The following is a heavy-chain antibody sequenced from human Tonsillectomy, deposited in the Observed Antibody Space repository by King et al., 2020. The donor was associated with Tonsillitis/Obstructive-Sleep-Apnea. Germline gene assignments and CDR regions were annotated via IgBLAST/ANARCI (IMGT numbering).Heavy chain of an antibody. CDR2: IIPIIGIV. Sequence: QLVQSGAEVKKPGSSVKVSCKASGGNFSSYAISWVRQAPGQGLEWMGRIIPIIGIVNYAQKFQGRVTIIAEKSTSTAYMELSSLRSEDTAVYYCAREPAHVYYYGSGSYYKTGWFDPWGQGTLVTVSS. CDR3: AREPAHVYYYGSGSYYKTGWFDP. J-gene: IGHJ5*02. V-gene: IGHV1-69*09. D-gene: IGHD3-10*01. CDR1: GGNFSSYA.